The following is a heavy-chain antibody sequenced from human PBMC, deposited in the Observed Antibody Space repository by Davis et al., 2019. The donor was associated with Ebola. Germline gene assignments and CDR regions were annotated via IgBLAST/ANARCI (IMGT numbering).Heavy chain of an antibody. V-gene: IGHV3-7*01. CDR2: IKQDGSEK. Sequence: GESLKISCAASGFTFSSYWMSWVRQAPGKGLEWVANIKQDGSEKYYVDSVKGRFTISRDNAKNSLYLQMNSLRAEDTAVYYCVKDFAGAGKDWGQGTLVTVSS. J-gene: IGHJ4*02. CDR3: VKDFAGAGKD. CDR1: GFTFSSYW. D-gene: IGHD1-14*01.